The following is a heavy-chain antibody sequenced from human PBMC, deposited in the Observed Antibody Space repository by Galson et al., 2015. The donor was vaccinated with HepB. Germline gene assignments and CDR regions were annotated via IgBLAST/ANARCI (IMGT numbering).Heavy chain of an antibody. CDR1: GFTFSSYA. CDR2: ISYDGSNK. V-gene: IGHV3-30-3*01. D-gene: IGHD3-22*01. Sequence: SLRLSCAASGFTFSSYAMHWVRQAPGKGLEWVAVISYDGSNKYYADSVKGRFTISRDNSKNTLYLQMNSLRAEDTAVYYCAREAYYDSSGLGALDIWGQGTMVTVSS. CDR3: AREAYYDSSGLGALDI. J-gene: IGHJ3*02.